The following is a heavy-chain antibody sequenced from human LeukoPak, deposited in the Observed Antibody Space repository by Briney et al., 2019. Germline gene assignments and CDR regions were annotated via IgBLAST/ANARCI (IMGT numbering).Heavy chain of an antibody. D-gene: IGHD2-2*01. Sequence: PGGSLRLSCAASGNYWMHWVRQAPGKGLVWVSHINSDGSWTGYADSVKGRFTISKDNAKNTVCLQMNNVRAEDTAVYYCVSFYETNWGRGTLVTVSS. CDR3: VSFYETN. CDR2: INSDGSWT. CDR1: GNYW. V-gene: IGHV3-74*01. J-gene: IGHJ4*02.